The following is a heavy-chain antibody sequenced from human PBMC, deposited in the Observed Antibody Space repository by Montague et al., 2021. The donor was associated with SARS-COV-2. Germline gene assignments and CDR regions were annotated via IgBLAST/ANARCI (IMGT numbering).Heavy chain of an antibody. CDR1: GGSFSGYY. J-gene: IGHJ3*02. Sequence: SETLSLACAVYGGSFSGYYWSWICQPPGKGLEWIGEVNHSGSTNYNPSLKSRVTISVDTSKNQFSLKMNSVSAADTAVYYCARGQVTIFGVLIMLPAAGALDIWGRGAMVSVSS. V-gene: IGHV4-34*01. D-gene: IGHD3-3*01. CDR3: ARGQVTIFGVLIMLPAAGALDI. CDR2: VNHSGST.